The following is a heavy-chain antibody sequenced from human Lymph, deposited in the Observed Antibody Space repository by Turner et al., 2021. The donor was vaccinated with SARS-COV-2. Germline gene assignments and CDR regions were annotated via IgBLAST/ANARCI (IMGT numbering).Heavy chain of an antibody. CDR1: GFIVSSNY. CDR2: IYSGGST. CDR3: ARDLQLYGMDV. V-gene: IGHV3-53*02. J-gene: IGHJ6*02. D-gene: IGHD1-1*01. Sequence: EVQLVETGGGLIQPGGSLRGSSAACGFIVSSNYMSWVRQAPGKGLEWVSLIYSGGSTYYAGSVKGRFTISRDNSKNTLYLQMNSLRAEDTAVYYCARDLQLYGMDVWGQGTTVTVSS.